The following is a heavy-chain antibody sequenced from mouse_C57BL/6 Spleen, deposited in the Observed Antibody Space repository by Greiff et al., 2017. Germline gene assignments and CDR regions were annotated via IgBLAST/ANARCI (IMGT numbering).Heavy chain of an antibody. CDR1: GYTFTDYN. CDR3: ARRIRNYYAMDY. Sequence: VQLQQSGPELVKPGASVQIPCKASGYTFTDYNMDWVKQSHGKSLEWIGDINPNNGGTIYNQKFKGKATLTVDKSSSTAYMELRSLTSEDTAVYDCARRIRNYYAMDYWGQGTSVTVSS. J-gene: IGHJ4*01. V-gene: IGHV1-18*01. CDR2: INPNNGGT.